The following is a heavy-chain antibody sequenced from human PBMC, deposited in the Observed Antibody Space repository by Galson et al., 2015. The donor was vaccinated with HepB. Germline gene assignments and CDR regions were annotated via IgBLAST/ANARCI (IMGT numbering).Heavy chain of an antibody. V-gene: IGHV1-2*02. CDR2: INPNSGGT. CDR3: ARVKVGSRDRKRGYFDY. Sequence: SVKVSCKASGYTFTGYYMHWVRQAPGQGLEWMGWINPNSGGTNYAQKFQGRVTMTRDTSISTAYMELSRLRSDDTAVYYCARVKVGSRDRKRGYFDYWGQGTLVTVSS. D-gene: IGHD1-26*01. J-gene: IGHJ4*02. CDR1: GYTFTGYY.